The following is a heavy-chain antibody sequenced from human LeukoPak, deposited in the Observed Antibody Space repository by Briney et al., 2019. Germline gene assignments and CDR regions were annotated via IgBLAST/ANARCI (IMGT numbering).Heavy chain of an antibody. J-gene: IGHJ6*02. CDR1: GFTLSSNY. D-gene: IGHD4-17*01. V-gene: IGHV3-66*02. CDR2: IYSGGST. CDR3: ARGPGNYGDYVGYYGMDV. Sequence: GGSLRLSCAASGFTLSSNYMSWVRQAPGKGLEWVSVIYSGGSTYYADSVKGRFTISRDNSKNTLYLQMNSLRAEDTAVYYCARGPGNYGDYVGYYGMDVWGQGTTVTVSS.